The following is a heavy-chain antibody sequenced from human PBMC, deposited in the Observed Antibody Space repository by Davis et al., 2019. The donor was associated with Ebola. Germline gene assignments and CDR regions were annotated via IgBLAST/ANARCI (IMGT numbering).Heavy chain of an antibody. Sequence: GESLKISCAASGFTFSSYAMHWVRQAPGKGLEWVAVISYDGSNKYYADSVKGRFTISRDNSKNTLYLQMNSLRAEDTAVYYCARGVATPDAFDIWGQGTMVTVSS. J-gene: IGHJ3*02. CDR2: ISYDGSNK. CDR3: ARGVATPDAFDI. D-gene: IGHD2-21*02. CDR1: GFTFSSYA. V-gene: IGHV3-30-3*01.